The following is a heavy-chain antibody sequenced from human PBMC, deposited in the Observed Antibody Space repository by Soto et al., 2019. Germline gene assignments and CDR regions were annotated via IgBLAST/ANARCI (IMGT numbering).Heavy chain of an antibody. V-gene: IGHV3-21*06. Sequence: PGGSLRLSCAASGFTFTRYSMNWVRQAPGKGLEWVSSISSTTNYIYYGDSMKGRFTISRDNAKNSLYLEMNSLRAEDTAVYYCASECEDLTSNFEYWGQGTLVKVSS. CDR3: ASECEDLTSNFEY. J-gene: IGHJ4*02. CDR1: GFTFTRYS. CDR2: ISSTTNYI.